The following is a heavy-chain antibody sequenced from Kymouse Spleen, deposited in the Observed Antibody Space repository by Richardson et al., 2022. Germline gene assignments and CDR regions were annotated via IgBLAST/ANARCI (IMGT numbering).Heavy chain of an antibody. V-gene: IGHV4-34*01. CDR1: GGSFSGYY. J-gene: IGHJ5*02. CDR3: AREPYGSGSYYRRDWFDP. CDR2: INHSGST. D-gene: IGHD3-10*01. Sequence: QVQLQQWGAGLLKPSETLSLTCAVYGGSFSGYYWSWIRQPPGKGLEWIGEINHSGSTNYNPSLKSRVTISVDTSKNQFSLKLSSVTAADTAVYYCAREPYGSGSYYRRDWFDPWGQGTLVTVSS.